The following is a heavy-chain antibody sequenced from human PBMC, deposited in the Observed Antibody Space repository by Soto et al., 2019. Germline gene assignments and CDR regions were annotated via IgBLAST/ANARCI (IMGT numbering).Heavy chain of an antibody. CDR2: IVVGSGNT. V-gene: IGHV1-58*02. J-gene: IGHJ4*02. CDR1: GFTFTISA. CDR3: AANHADAYGDYAFDY. Sequence: QMQLVQSGPEVKKPGTSVKVSCKASGFTFTISAMQCVRQARGQRLDWIGWIVVGSGNTNYAQQFQERVTITRDLSTSTAYMERSSRRSEDTAVYYGAANHADAYGDYAFDYWGQGTMVTVSS. D-gene: IGHD4-17*01.